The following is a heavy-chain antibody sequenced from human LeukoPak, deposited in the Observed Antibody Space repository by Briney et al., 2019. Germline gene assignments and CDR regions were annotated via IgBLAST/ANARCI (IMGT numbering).Heavy chain of an antibody. Sequence: ASVKVSCKASGYTFTGYYMHWVRQAPGQGLEWMGWINPNSGGTNYAQKFQGRVTMTRDTPISTAYMELSRLRSDDTAVYYCARVNKIAAAGTVGYWGQGTLVTVSS. CDR1: GYTFTGYY. CDR2: INPNSGGT. D-gene: IGHD6-13*01. J-gene: IGHJ4*02. CDR3: ARVNKIAAAGTVGY. V-gene: IGHV1-2*02.